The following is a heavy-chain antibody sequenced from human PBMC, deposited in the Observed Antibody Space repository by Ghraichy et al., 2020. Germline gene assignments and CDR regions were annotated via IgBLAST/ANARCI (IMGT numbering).Heavy chain of an antibody. J-gene: IGHJ3*02. Sequence: PVKVSCKASGGTFSSYAISWVRQAPGQGLEWRGGIIPIFGTANYAQKFQGRVTITADESTSTAYMELSSLRSEDTAVYYCVVVVSEAFDIWGQGTMVTVSS. CDR3: VVVVSEAFDI. V-gene: IGHV1-69*13. CDR1: GGTFSSYA. CDR2: IIPIFGTA. D-gene: IGHD2-15*01.